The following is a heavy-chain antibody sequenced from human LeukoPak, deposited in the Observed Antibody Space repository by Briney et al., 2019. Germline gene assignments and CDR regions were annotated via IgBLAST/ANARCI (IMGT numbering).Heavy chain of an antibody. CDR2: IIPIFGTA. D-gene: IGHD5-18*01. CDR1: EGTFSSYA. CDR3: AREIHRLFDP. Sequence: GASVKVSCKASEGTFSSYAISWVRQAPGQGLEWMGGIIPIFGTANYAQKFQGRVTITADESTSTAYMELRSLRSDDTAVYYCAREIHRLFDPWGQGTLVTVSS. V-gene: IGHV1-69*13. J-gene: IGHJ5*02.